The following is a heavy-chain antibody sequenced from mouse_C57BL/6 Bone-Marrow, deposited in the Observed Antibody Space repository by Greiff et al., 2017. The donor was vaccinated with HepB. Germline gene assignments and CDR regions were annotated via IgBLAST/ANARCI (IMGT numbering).Heavy chain of an antibody. J-gene: IGHJ3*01. CDR1: GYSITSGYY. Sequence: EVQLQESGPGLVKPSQSLSLTCSVTGYSITSGYYWNWIRQFPGNKLEWMGYISYDGSNNYNPSLKNRISITRDTSKNQFFLKLNSVTTEDTATYYCARGMGELLRPGFAYWGQGTLVTVSA. CDR2: ISYDGSN. V-gene: IGHV3-6*01. CDR3: ARGMGELLRPGFAY. D-gene: IGHD1-1*01.